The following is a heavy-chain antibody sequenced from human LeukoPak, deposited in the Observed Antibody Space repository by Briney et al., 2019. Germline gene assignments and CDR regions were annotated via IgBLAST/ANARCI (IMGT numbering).Heavy chain of an antibody. CDR1: GGSISSYY. CDR2: IYTNGNT. V-gene: IGHV4-4*07. Sequence: SETLSLTCTVSGGSISSYYWIWIRQPAGKGLEWIGRIYTNGNTNYNPSLKSRVTMSVDTSKNQFSLKLSSVTAADTAVYYCARASCSGGSCYPYGMDVWGQGTTVTVSS. J-gene: IGHJ6*02. CDR3: ARASCSGGSCYPYGMDV. D-gene: IGHD2-15*01.